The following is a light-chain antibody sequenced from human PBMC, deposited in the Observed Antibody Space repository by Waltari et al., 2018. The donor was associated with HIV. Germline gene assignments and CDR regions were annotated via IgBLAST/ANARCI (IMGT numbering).Light chain of an antibody. V-gene: IGLV2-11*01. Sequence: QSALTQPRSVSGSPGQSVTISCTGTSSEVGDYKYVSWSQLHPAKAPKRMLSNATKRPSGVPDRFSGSKSGNTASLTISVLQAEDEADYYCCSYAGRYTWVFGGGTKLTVL. J-gene: IGLJ3*02. CDR3: CSYAGRYTWV. CDR2: NAT. CDR1: SSEVGDYKY.